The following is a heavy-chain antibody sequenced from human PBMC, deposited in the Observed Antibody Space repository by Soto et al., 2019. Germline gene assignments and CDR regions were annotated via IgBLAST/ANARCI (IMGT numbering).Heavy chain of an antibody. CDR2: IYYSGST. Sequence: QLQLQESGPGLVKPSETLSLTCTVSGGSISSSSYYWGWIRQPPGKGLEWIGSIYYSGSTYYNPSLKSRVTISVDTSKNQFTLKLSSVTAADTAVYYCASRGYYSSTSCSNYFDYWGQGTLVTVSS. J-gene: IGHJ4*02. CDR1: GGSISSSSYY. D-gene: IGHD2-2*01. V-gene: IGHV4-39*01. CDR3: ASRGYYSSTSCSNYFDY.